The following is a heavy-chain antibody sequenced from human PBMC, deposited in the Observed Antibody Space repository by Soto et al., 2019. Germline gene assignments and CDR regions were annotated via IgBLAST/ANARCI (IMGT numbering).Heavy chain of an antibody. D-gene: IGHD3-3*01. CDR2: IIPILGIA. Sequence: QVQLVQSGAEVKKPGSSVKVSCKASGGTFSSYTISWLRQAPGQGLEWMGRIIPILGIANYAQKFQGRVTIPADKSTRTAYMELSSLRSEDTAVYYCARSGYDFWSGYPYYDYMDVWGKGTTVTVSS. CDR3: ARSGYDFWSGYPYYDYMDV. J-gene: IGHJ6*03. V-gene: IGHV1-69*02. CDR1: GGTFSSYT.